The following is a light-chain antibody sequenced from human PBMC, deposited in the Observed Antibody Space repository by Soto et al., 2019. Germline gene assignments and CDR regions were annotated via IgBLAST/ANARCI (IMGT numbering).Light chain of an antibody. CDR2: GAS. Sequence: EIVWTQSTDPQSLTQGESVDLGCRASQSVSSNLAWYQQKPGQAPRLLIYGASTRATGIPARFSGSGSGTEVTRTISSHQSEDFAVYYCQQYNNGPRTFGQGTKVDIK. CDR3: QQYNNGPRT. V-gene: IGKV3-15*01. J-gene: IGKJ1*01. CDR1: QSVSSN.